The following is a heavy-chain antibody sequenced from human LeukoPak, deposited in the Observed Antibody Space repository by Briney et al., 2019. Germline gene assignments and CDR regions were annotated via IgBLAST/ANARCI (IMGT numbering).Heavy chain of an antibody. CDR1: GGSISSYY. D-gene: IGHD5-24*01. J-gene: IGHJ4*02. V-gene: IGHV4-59*01. CDR3: ARVTPSGYNYYFDY. CDR2: IYFSGST. Sequence: SETLSLTCTVSGGSISSYYWSWIRQPPGKGLEWIGYIYFSGSTNYNPSLKSRVTISVDTSKNQFSLKLSSVTAADTAVYYCARVTPSGYNYYFDYWGQGTLVTVSS.